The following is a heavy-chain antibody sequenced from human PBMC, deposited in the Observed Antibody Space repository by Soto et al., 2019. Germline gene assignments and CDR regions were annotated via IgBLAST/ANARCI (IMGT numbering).Heavy chain of an antibody. CDR3: ARELTTVTKSDVYHYYGMDV. CDR2: TYYRSKWYN. Sequence: SQTLSLTCAISGDSVSSNSAAWNWVRQSPSRGLEWLGRTYYRSKWYNDYAVSVKSRITINPDTSKNQFSLQLNSVTPEDTAVYYCARELTTVTKSDVYHYYGMDVWGQGTTVTVSS. CDR1: GDSVSSNSAA. V-gene: IGHV6-1*01. J-gene: IGHJ6*02. D-gene: IGHD4-17*01.